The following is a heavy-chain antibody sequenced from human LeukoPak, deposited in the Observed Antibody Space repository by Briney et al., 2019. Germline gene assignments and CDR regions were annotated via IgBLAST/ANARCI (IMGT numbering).Heavy chain of an antibody. V-gene: IGHV1-2*02. Sequence: RASVRVSCKSSGYKFTAYYIHWIRQAPGQGLEWMGWVNPDSGDTNYTQKYQGRLTLTRDTSVTTVYMELSSLTSGDTAVYYCARVWDASGWSNWFDPWGQGTLVTVSS. CDR1: GYKFTAYY. D-gene: IGHD6-19*01. CDR2: VNPDSGDT. J-gene: IGHJ5*02. CDR3: ARVWDASGWSNWFDP.